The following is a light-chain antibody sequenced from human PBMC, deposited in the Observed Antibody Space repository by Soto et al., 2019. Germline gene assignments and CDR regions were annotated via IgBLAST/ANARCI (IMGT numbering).Light chain of an antibody. J-gene: IGLJ1*01. V-gene: IGLV2-23*01. CDR3: CSYASSGTYV. Sequence: LTQPASVSGSPGQSITISCTGTSSDVGSYNLVSWYQQHPGKAPKLMIYEGSKRPSGISSRFSGSKSGNTASLTISGIQAEDEADFHCCSYASSGTYVFGTGTKVTVL. CDR2: EGS. CDR1: SSDVGSYNL.